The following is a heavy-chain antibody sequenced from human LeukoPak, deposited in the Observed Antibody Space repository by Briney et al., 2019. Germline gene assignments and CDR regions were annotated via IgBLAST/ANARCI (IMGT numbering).Heavy chain of an antibody. V-gene: IGHV4-34*01. CDR1: GGSISSYY. D-gene: IGHD3-3*01. CDR3: ARVPHLTIFGVVTSYPFDY. J-gene: IGHJ4*02. CDR2: INHSGST. Sequence: PSETLPLTCTVSGGSISSYYWSWIRQPPGKGLEWIGEINHSGSTNYNPSLKSRVTISVDTSKNQFSLKLSSVTAADTAVYYCARVPHLTIFGVVTSYPFDYWGQGTLVTVSS.